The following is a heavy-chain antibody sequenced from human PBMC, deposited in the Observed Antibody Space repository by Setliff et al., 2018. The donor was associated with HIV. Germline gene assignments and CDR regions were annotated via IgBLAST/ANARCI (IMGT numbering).Heavy chain of an antibody. Sequence: SETLSLTCTVSGGSISSYYWSWIRQPPGKGLEWIGYIYYSGSTYYNPSLKSRVTISVDTSKNQFSLKLSSVTAADTAFYYCARGVTHPPPFGAFDIWGLGTLVTVSS. V-gene: IGHV4-59*01. D-gene: IGHD5-18*01. CDR1: GGSISSYY. J-gene: IGHJ3*02. CDR3: ARGVTHPPPFGAFDI. CDR2: IYYSGST.